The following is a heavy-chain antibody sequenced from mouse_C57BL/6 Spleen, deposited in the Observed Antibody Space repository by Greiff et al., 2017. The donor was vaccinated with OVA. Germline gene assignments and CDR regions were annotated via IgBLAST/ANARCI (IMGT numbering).Heavy chain of an antibody. J-gene: IGHJ2*01. Sequence: VQLQQSGAELVKPGASVKLSCKASGYTFTSYWMHWVKQRPGQGLEWIGMIHPNSGSTNYNEKFKSKATLTVDKSSSTAYMQLSSLTSEDSAVYYCATIYYGSSFDYWGQGTTLTVSS. V-gene: IGHV1-64*01. CDR3: ATIYYGSSFDY. CDR2: IHPNSGST. D-gene: IGHD1-1*01. CDR1: GYTFTSYW.